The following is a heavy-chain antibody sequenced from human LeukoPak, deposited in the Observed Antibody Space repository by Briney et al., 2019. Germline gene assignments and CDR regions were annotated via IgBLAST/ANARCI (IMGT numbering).Heavy chain of an antibody. Sequence: SETLSLTCTVSGGSISNYYWSWIRQPPGKGLEWIGYIYYSGSTNYNPSLKSRVTISVDTSKNQFSLKLSSVTAADTAIYYCARAHAALALDYWGQGTLVTVSS. D-gene: IGHD6-6*01. CDR2: IYYSGST. J-gene: IGHJ4*02. CDR1: GGSISNYY. V-gene: IGHV4-59*01. CDR3: ARAHAALALDY.